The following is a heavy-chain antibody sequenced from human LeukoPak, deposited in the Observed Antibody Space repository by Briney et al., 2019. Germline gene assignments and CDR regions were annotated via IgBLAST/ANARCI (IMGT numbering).Heavy chain of an antibody. J-gene: IGHJ4*02. D-gene: IGHD5-12*01. Sequence: SETLSLTCTVSGGSLSSSTYYWGWIRQPPGKGLEWIGEISHSGSTNYNPSLKSRVTISVDTSKNQFSLKLSSVTAADTAVYYCAAQYSGYVRLDYWGQGTLVTVSS. V-gene: IGHV4-39*07. CDR1: GGSLSSSTYY. CDR2: ISHSGST. CDR3: AAQYSGYVRLDY.